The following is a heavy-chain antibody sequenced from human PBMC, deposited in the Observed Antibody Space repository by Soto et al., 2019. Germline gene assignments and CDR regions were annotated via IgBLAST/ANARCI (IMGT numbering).Heavy chain of an antibody. CDR3: AKDPYPYCSRTSGYDVHWFDP. Sequence: GGSLRLSCAASGFTFSSYAMSWVRQAPGKGLEWVSAISGSGGSTYYADSVKGRFTISRDNSKNTLYLQMNSLRAEDTAVYYCAKDPYPYCSRTSGYDVHWFDPWGQGTLVTVSS. D-gene: IGHD2-2*01. V-gene: IGHV3-23*01. J-gene: IGHJ5*02. CDR2: ISGSGGST. CDR1: GFTFSSYA.